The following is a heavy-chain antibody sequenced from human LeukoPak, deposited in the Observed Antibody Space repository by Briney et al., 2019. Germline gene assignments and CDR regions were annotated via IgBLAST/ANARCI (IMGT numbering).Heavy chain of an antibody. D-gene: IGHD4-11*01. CDR1: GGSISSYY. V-gene: IGHV4-4*07. J-gene: IGHJ5*02. Sequence: SETLSLTCTVSGGSISSYYWSWIRLPAGKGLEWIGRIYTSGSTNYNPSLKSRVTMSVDTSKNQFSLKLSSVTAADTAVYYCARDEVTTVTTGLNWFDPWGQGTLVTVSS. CDR3: ARDEVTTVTTGLNWFDP. CDR2: IYTSGST.